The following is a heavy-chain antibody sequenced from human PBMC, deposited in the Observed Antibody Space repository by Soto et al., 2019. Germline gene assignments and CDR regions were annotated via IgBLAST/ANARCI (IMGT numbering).Heavy chain of an antibody. CDR1: GFTFSSYA. D-gene: IGHD1-26*01. Sequence: QVQLVESGGGVVQPGRSLRLSCAASGFTFSSYAMHWVRQAPGKGLEWVAVISYDGSNKYYADSVKDRFTISRDNSKNTLYLQMNSLRAEDTAVYYCARDRRYSGSYYWFDPWGQGTLVTVSS. CDR3: ARDRRYSGSYYWFDP. V-gene: IGHV3-30-3*01. CDR2: ISYDGSNK. J-gene: IGHJ5*02.